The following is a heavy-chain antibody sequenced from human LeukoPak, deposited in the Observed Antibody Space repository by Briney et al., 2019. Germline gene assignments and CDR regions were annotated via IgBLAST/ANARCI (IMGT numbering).Heavy chain of an antibody. CDR3: ARPGTLRGYSYGYYFDY. V-gene: IGHV4-39*01. D-gene: IGHD5-18*01. CDR1: GXSISSSSYY. J-gene: IGHJ4*02. CDR2: IYYSGST. Sequence: PSETLSLTCTVSGXSISSSSYYWGWIRQPPGKGLEWIRSIYYSGSTYYNPSLKSRVTISVDTSKNQFSLKLSSVTAADTAVYYCARPGTLRGYSYGYYFDYWGQGTLVTVSS.